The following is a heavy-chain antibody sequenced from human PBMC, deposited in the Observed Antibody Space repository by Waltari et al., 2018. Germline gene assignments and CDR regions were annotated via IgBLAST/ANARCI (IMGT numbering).Heavy chain of an antibody. CDR3: ARLHLSQPRFDP. J-gene: IGHJ5*02. V-gene: IGHV4-39*01. CDR2: IYYSGST. CDR1: GGSISSRRYY. Sequence: QVQLQQWGAGLLKPSEPMSLTCAVSGGSISSRRYYWGWSPQPPGKGLEGIGSIYYSGSTYYNPSLKRRVTISVDTSKNQFSLKLSSVTAADTAVYYCARLHLSQPRFDPWGQGTLVTVSS.